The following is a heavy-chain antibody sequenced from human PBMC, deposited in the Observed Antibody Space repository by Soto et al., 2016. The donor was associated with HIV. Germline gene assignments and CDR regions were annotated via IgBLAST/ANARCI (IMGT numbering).Heavy chain of an antibody. Sequence: EVQLLESGGDLIQPGGSLRLSCAASGFTFSSYAMSWVRQAPGKGLEWVSAISGSGGSTYYADSVKGRFTISRDNSKNTLYPQMNSLRAEDTAIYYCAKHGLFDYWGQGTLVTVSS. J-gene: IGHJ4*02. CDR2: ISGSGGST. CDR3: AKHGLFDY. V-gene: IGHV3-23*01. CDR1: GFTFSSYA.